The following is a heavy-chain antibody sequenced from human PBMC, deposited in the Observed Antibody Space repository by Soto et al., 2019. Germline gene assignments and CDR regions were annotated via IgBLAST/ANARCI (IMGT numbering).Heavy chain of an antibody. CDR3: ARDVVVMTAIVYHYDLVV. V-gene: IGHV1-46*01. J-gene: IGHJ6*02. CDR1: GYTFTNYY. CDR2: INPDGCST. D-gene: IGHD2-21*02. Sequence: QVQLVQSGAEVKRPGASVNVSCKASGYTFTNYYIHWVRQAPGQGLEWMGIINPDGCSTNYEQKFQSRVNITSNTSTNTVYMELSSLRSEDTAVYYCARDVVVMTAIVYHYDLVVWSQVTTVTVSS.